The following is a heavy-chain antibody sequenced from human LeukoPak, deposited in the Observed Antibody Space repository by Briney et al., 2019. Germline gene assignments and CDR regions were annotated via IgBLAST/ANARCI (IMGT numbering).Heavy chain of an antibody. V-gene: IGHV3-23*01. CDR3: AKQLGPCGEGSGYSPY. J-gene: IGHJ4*02. CDR2: ISNNGGYT. D-gene: IGHD2-15*01. Sequence: GGSLRLSCAASGFTFSSSAMSWVRQAPGKGLEWVSAISNNGGYTYYADSVQGRFTISRDNSKSTLCLQMNSLRAEDTAVYYCAKQLGPCGEGSGYSPYWGQGTLVTVS. CDR1: GFTFSSSA.